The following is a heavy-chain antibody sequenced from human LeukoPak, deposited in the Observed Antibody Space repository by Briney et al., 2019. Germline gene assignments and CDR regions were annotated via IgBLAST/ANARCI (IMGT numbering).Heavy chain of an antibody. V-gene: IGHV3-66*01. CDR2: IYSGGST. CDR1: GFSFSSYS. Sequence: SGESLRLSCAASGFSFSSYSMNWVRQAPGKGVEWVSVIYSGGSTYYADSVKGRFTISRDNSKNTLYLQMNSLRAEDTAVYYCAGGHYYDSSGYYDYWGQGTLVTVSS. J-gene: IGHJ4*02. D-gene: IGHD3-22*01. CDR3: AGGHYYDSSGYYDY.